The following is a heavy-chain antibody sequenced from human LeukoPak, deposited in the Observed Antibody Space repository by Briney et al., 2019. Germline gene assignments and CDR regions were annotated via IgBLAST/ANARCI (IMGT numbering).Heavy chain of an antibody. Sequence: ASVKVSCKASGYTFTSYYMHWVRQAPGQGLEWMGIINPSGGSTSYAQKFQGRVTITADKSTSTAYMELSSLRSEDTAVYYCARVYCGGDCYSRSRGAFDIWGQGTMVTVSS. CDR3: ARVYCGGDCYSRSRGAFDI. V-gene: IGHV1-46*01. CDR2: INPSGGST. D-gene: IGHD2-21*02. J-gene: IGHJ3*02. CDR1: GYTFTSYY.